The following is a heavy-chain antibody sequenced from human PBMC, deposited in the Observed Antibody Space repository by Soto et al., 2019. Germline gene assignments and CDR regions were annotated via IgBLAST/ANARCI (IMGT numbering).Heavy chain of an antibody. CDR3: AKIPHSSSWYLDAFDI. D-gene: IGHD6-13*01. CDR2: ISGSGGST. J-gene: IGHJ3*02. CDR1: GFTFSSYA. V-gene: IGHV3-23*01. Sequence: EVQLLESGGGLVQPGGSLRLSCAASGFTFSSYAMSWVRQAPGKGLEWVSAISGSGGSTYYADSVKGRFTISRDNSTTPLYLQMNSRRAEATAVYYCAKIPHSSSWYLDAFDIWGQGTMVTVSS.